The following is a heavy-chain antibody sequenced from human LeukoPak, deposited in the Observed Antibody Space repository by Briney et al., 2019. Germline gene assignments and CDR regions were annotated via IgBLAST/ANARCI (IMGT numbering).Heavy chain of an antibody. Sequence: GGSLRLSCAASGFIFDNFAMSWVRQAPGKGLEWVAVISYDGSNKYYADSVKGRFTISRDNSKNTLYLQMNSLRAEDTAVYYCAKGWFGELLSFDYWGQGTLVTVSS. V-gene: IGHV3-30*18. J-gene: IGHJ4*02. CDR1: GFIFDNFA. CDR2: ISYDGSNK. CDR3: AKGWFGELLSFDY. D-gene: IGHD3-10*01.